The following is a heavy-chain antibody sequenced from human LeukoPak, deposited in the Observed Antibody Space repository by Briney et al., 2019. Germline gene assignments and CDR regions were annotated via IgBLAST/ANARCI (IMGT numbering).Heavy chain of an antibody. D-gene: IGHD2-2*01. CDR2: INPNSGGT. J-gene: IGHJ4*02. CDR1: GYTFTGYY. V-gene: IGHV1-2*02. CDR3: ARDPFGYCSSTSCYASDY. Sequence: ASVTVSCKASGYTFTGYYMHWVRQAPGQGLEWMGWINPNSGGTNYAQKFQGRVTMTRETSISTAYMELSRLRSDDTAVYYCARDPFGYCSSTSCYASDYWGQGTLVTVSS.